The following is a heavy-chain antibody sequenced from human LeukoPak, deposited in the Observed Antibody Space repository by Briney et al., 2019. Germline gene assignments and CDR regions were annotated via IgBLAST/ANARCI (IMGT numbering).Heavy chain of an antibody. CDR2: ISDSSITM. Sequence: GGSLRLSCAASGFTFSSHNMVWVRQPPGKGQEWISYISDSSITMYYADSVKGRFTISRDNAKNSLYLQMNSLRAEDTAVYYCARDGGFCSGGFCYRLFDPWGQGTLVTVSS. CDR3: ARDGGFCSGGFCYRLFDP. D-gene: IGHD2-15*01. CDR1: GFTFSSHN. J-gene: IGHJ5*02. V-gene: IGHV3-48*04.